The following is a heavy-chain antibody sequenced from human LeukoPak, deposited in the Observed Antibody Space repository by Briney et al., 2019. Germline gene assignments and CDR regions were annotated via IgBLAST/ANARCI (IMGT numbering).Heavy chain of an antibody. CDR1: GGSFSGYY. CDR2: INHSGST. J-gene: IGHJ4*02. D-gene: IGHD3-10*01. Sequence: SETLSLTCAVYGGSFSGYYWSWIRQPPGKGLEWIGEINHSGSTNYNPSLKSRVTISVDTSKNQFSLKLSSVTAADTAVYYCARHASRMVRGVIITGFDYWGQGTLVTVSS. V-gene: IGHV4-34*01. CDR3: ARHASRMVRGVIITGFDY.